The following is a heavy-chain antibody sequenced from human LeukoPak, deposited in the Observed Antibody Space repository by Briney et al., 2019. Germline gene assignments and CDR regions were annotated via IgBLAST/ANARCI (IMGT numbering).Heavy chain of an antibody. D-gene: IGHD1-7*01. V-gene: IGHV3-21*01. CDR3: ARGAGTVGWDYYYYMDV. J-gene: IGHJ6*03. Sequence: PGGSLRLSCAASGFTFSSYSMNWVRQAPGKGLEWVSSISSSSSYIYYADSVKGRFTISRDNAKNSLYLQMNSLRAEDTAVYYCARGAGTVGWDYYYYMDVWGKGTTVTVSS. CDR2: ISSSSSYI. CDR1: GFTFSSYS.